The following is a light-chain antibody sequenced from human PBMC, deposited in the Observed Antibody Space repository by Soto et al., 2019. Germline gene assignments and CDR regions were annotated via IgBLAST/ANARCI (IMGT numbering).Light chain of an antibody. CDR2: GAS. Sequence: EIVMTQSPVTLSMSPGERATLSCRAGQSVSSNLAWYQQKPGQAPRLLIYGASTRATGIPARFTGSGSGTEFTLTISSLQFDDSAVYYCQQYNNWWTVGQGTKVDSK. CDR1: QSVSSN. V-gene: IGKV3-15*01. CDR3: QQYNNWWT. J-gene: IGKJ1*01.